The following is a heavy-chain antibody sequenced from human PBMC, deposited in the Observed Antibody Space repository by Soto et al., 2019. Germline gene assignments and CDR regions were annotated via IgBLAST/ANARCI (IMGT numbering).Heavy chain of an antibody. J-gene: IGHJ4*02. D-gene: IGHD3-3*01. CDR2: ISSSSSYI. CDR3: ARGVVAYVRFGFDY. V-gene: IGHV3-21*01. Sequence: VQLVESGGGLVKPGGSLRLSCAASGFTFSSYSMNWVRQAPGKGLEWVSSISSSSSYIYYADSVKGRFTISRDNAKNSLYLQMNSLRAEDTAVYYCARGVVAYVRFGFDYWGQGTLVTVSS. CDR1: GFTFSSYS.